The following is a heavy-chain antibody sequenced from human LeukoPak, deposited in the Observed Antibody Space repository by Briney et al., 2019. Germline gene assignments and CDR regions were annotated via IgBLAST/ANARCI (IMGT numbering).Heavy chain of an antibody. CDR2: ISSSSSII. D-gene: IGHD6-19*01. V-gene: IGHV3-48*02. CDR3: ARDRVKYSSGWTRAFDI. Sequence: GGSLRLSCAASGFTFSSYSTNWVRQAPGKGLEWVSYISSSSSIIYYADSVKGRFTISRDNAKNSLYLQVNSLRDEDTAVYYCARDRVKYSSGWTRAFDIWGQGTMVTVSS. CDR1: GFTFSSYS. J-gene: IGHJ3*02.